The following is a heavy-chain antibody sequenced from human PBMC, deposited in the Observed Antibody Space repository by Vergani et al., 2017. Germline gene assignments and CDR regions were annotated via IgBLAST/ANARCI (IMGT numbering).Heavy chain of an antibody. J-gene: IGHJ5*02. V-gene: IGHV1-69*01. D-gene: IGHD6-19*01. Sequence: QVQLVQSGAEVKKPGSSVKVSCKASGGTFSSYAISWVRQAPGQGLEWMGGIIPMFGSTNYAHKFQGRLTITANESTSTAYIELNSLRSADTAVYYCAAQRSGGWLVNVGWFDPWGQGTLVTVSS. CDR1: GGTFSSYA. CDR2: IIPMFGST. CDR3: AAQRSGGWLVNVGWFDP.